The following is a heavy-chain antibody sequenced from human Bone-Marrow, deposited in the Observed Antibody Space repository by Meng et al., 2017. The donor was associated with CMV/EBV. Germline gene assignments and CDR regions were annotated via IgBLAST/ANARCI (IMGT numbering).Heavy chain of an antibody. Sequence: GESLKISCKGSGYSFTNYWIGWVRQMPGKGLEWMGIIYPGDSDTRYSPSFQGQVTISADKSISTAYLQWSSLKASDTAMYYCARRSCSSTSCYVDYLGQGTLVTVSS. V-gene: IGHV5-51*01. CDR2: IYPGDSDT. CDR3: ARRSCSSTSCYVDY. J-gene: IGHJ4*02. CDR1: GYSFTNYW. D-gene: IGHD2-2*01.